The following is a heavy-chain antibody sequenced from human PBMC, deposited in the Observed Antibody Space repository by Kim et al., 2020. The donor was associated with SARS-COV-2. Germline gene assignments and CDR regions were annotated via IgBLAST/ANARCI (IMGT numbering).Heavy chain of an antibody. J-gene: IGHJ4*02. CDR1: GGSISSDY. D-gene: IGHD3-9*01. CDR3: ARPYYDILTGYYPYYFDY. Sequence: AETLSLTCTVSGGSISSDYWSWIRHPPGKGLEWIGYIYYSGSTNYNPSLKSRVTISVDTSKNQFSLKLSSVTAADTAVYYCARPYYDILTGYYPYYFDYWGQGNLVTVSS. V-gene: IGHV4-59*08. CDR2: IYYSGST.